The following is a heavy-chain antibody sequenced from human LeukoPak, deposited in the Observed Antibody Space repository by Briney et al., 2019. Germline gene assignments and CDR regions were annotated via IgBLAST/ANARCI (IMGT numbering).Heavy chain of an antibody. V-gene: IGHV3-30-3*01. CDR3: ARDLKMKYCDS. CDR2: ISYDGSNK. CDR1: GFTFSSYA. D-gene: IGHD5-24*01. Sequence: GGSLRLSCAASGFTFSSYAMHWVRQAPGKGLEWVAVISYDGSNKYYADSVKGRFTISRDNSKNTLYLQMNSLRVEDTAIYYCARDLKMKYCDSWGQGTLVTVSS. J-gene: IGHJ4*02.